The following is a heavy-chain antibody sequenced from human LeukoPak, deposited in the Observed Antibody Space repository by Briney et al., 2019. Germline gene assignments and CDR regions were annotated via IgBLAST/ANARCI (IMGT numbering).Heavy chain of an antibody. J-gene: IGHJ4*02. Sequence: SETLSVTCTVSGGSISSSAYHWGWIRQPPGKGLEWVGSIHSSGSTYYNLSLKSRVTISVDTSKNQFSLKLSSVTAADTAVYYCARLVSSGYLDYWGQGTLVTVSS. CDR1: GGSISSSAYH. CDR2: IHSSGST. D-gene: IGHD3-22*01. V-gene: IGHV4-39*01. CDR3: ARLVSSGYLDY.